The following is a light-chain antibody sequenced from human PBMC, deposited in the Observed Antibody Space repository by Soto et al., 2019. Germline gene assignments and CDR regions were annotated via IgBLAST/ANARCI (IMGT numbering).Light chain of an antibody. CDR2: DAY. CDR1: QRVSGI. J-gene: IGKJ1*01. V-gene: IGKV3-15*01. Sequence: VMKQSPVTLSVSTGERVTLXXRASQRVSGILAWYQQKPGQAPRLXIYDAYTRATGIPARFSGSGAGTDFTLTISSLQSEDFAVYYCQQYDSWPRTFGQGTKVDIK. CDR3: QQYDSWPRT.